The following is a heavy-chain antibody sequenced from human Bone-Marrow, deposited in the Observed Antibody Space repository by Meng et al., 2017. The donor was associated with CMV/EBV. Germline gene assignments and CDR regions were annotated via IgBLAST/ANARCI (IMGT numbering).Heavy chain of an antibody. J-gene: IGHJ6*02. Sequence: GGSLRLSCAASGFTFSSYGMHWVRQAPGKGLEWVAFIQYDGSNKYYADSVKGRFTISRDNSKNTLYLQMNSLRAEDTAVYYCAKDRSKYGMDVWGQGTTVTVSS. CDR1: GFTFSSYG. CDR3: AKDRSKYGMDV. V-gene: IGHV3-30*02. D-gene: IGHD4-11*01. CDR2: IQYDGSNK.